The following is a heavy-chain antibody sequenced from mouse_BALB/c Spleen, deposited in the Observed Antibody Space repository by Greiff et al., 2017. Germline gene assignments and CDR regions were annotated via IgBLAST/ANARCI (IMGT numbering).Heavy chain of an antibody. J-gene: IGHJ4*01. Sequence: EVHLVESGPGLVKPSQSLSLTCTVTGYSITSDYAWNWIRQFPGNKLEWMGYISYSGSTSYNPSLKSRISITRDTSKNQFFLQLNSVTTEDTATYYCARSGYDFPYYAMDYWGQGTSVTVSS. CDR2: ISYSGST. CDR1: GYSITSDYA. D-gene: IGHD2-4*01. V-gene: IGHV3-2*02. CDR3: ARSGYDFPYYAMDY.